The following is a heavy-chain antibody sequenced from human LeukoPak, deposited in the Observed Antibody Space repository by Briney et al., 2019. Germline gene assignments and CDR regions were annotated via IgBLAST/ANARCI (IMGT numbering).Heavy chain of an antibody. CDR3: ARFTPQGYGWGGYNRFDP. CDR1: GGSISSYY. Sequence: SETLSLTCTVSGGSISSYYWNWIRQPPGKGLEWIGYIYYSGSTNYNPSLKSRVTISVDTSKNQFSLNLTSVTAADTAVYYCARFTPQGYGWGGYNRFDPWGQGTLVTVSA. V-gene: IGHV4-59*01. D-gene: IGHD3-16*01. CDR2: IYYSGST. J-gene: IGHJ5*02.